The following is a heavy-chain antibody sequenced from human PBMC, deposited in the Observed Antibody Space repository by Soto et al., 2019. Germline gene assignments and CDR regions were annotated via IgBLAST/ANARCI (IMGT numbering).Heavy chain of an antibody. V-gene: IGHV4-31*03. J-gene: IGHJ6*02. CDR1: GGSISSGGYY. D-gene: IGHD6-19*01. CDR2: IYYSGST. Sequence: SETLSLTCTVSGGSISSGGYYWSWIRQHPGKGLEWIGYIYYSGSTYYNPSLKSRVTISVDTSKNQFSLKLSSVTAADTAVYYCARDRSSSGMDVWGQGTKVTVYS. CDR3: ARDRSSSGMDV.